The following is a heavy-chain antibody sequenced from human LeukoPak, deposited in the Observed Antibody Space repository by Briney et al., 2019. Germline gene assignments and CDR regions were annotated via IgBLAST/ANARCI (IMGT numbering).Heavy chain of an antibody. D-gene: IGHD2-8*01. V-gene: IGHV3-23*01. CDR1: GFIFSSYA. CDR2: ISGSGGST. J-gene: IGHJ4*02. Sequence: PGGSLRLSCAASGFIFSSYAMSWVRQAPGKGLEWVSTISGSGGSTYYADSVKGRFTISRDNSKNTVYLQMNSLRAEDTAVYYCAKDRSCINDVHHADFDYWGQGTLVTVSS. CDR3: AKDRSCINDVHHADFDY.